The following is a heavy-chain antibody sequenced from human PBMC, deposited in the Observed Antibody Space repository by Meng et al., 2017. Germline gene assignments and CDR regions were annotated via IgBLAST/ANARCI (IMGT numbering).Heavy chain of an antibody. CDR3: ARADIVVVVAATPNSANWFDP. J-gene: IGHJ5*02. CDR2: IYYSGST. Sequence: SETLSLTCTVSGGSISSSSYYWGWIRQPPGKGLEWIGSIYYSGSTYYNPSLKSRVTISVDTSKNQFSLKLSSVTAADTAVYYCARADIVVVVAATPNSANWFDPWGQGTRVTVSS. D-gene: IGHD2-15*01. V-gene: IGHV4-39*07. CDR1: GGSISSSSYY.